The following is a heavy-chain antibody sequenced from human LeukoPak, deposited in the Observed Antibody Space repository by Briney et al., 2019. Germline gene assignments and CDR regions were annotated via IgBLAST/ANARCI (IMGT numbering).Heavy chain of an antibody. D-gene: IGHD5-18*01. J-gene: IGHJ6*02. CDR2: ISGSSSTI. V-gene: IGHV3-48*03. Sequence: QAGGSLRLSCAASGFTFSSSEMNWVRQAPGKGLVWISYISGSSSTIYYADSVKGRFTISRDNAKNSLYLQMNGLRAEDTAVYYCARVLRRGYRNNYGMDVWGQGTTVTVSS. CDR3: ARVLRRGYRNNYGMDV. CDR1: GFTFSSSE.